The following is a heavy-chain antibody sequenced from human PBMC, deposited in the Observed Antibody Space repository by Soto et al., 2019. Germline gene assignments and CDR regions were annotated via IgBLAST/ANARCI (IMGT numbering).Heavy chain of an antibody. CDR3: AKGPAYCTNGVCYSGTD. J-gene: IGHJ4*02. CDR2: FSGIGGST. CDR1: GFTFSSYA. V-gene: IGHV3-23*01. Sequence: PGGSLRLSCAASGFTFSSYAMSWVRQAPGKGLDCVSAFSGIGGSTYYADSVKGRFTISRDNSKNTLYLQMNSLRAEGTAVYFCAKGPAYCTNGVCYSGTDWGQGTLVTVSS. D-gene: IGHD2-8*01.